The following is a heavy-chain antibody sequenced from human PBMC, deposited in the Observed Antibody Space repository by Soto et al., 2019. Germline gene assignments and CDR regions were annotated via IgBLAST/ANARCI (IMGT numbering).Heavy chain of an antibody. V-gene: IGHV1-58*02. J-gene: IGHJ4*02. CDR1: GFTFTSSA. CDR3: AADLRSSGWFFDY. D-gene: IGHD6-19*01. CDR2: IVVGSGNT. Sequence: SVKVSCKASGFTFTSSAMQWVRQARGQRLEWIGWIVVGSGNTNYAQKFQERVTITRDMSTSTAYMELSSLRSEDTAVYYCAADLRSSGWFFDYWGQGTLVTVSS.